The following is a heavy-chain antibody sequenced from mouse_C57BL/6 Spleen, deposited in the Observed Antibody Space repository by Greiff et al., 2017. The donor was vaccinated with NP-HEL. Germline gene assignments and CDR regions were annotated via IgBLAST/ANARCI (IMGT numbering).Heavy chain of an antibody. CDR2: ISSGGDYI. CDR1: GFTFSSYA. V-gene: IGHV5-9-1*02. CDR3: TRDPAYYGSTFFDY. D-gene: IGHD1-1*01. Sequence: EVQGVESGEGLVKPGGSLKLSCAASGFTFSSYAMSWVRQTQEKRLEWVAYISSGGDYIYYADTVKGRFTISRDNARHTLYLQMSSLKSEDTAMYYCTRDPAYYGSTFFDYWGQGTTLTVSS. J-gene: IGHJ2*01.